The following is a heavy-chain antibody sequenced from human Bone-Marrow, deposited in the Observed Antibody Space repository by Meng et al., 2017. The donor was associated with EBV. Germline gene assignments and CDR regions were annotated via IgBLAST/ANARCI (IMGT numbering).Heavy chain of an antibody. CDR1: GDSISSFYY. J-gene: IGHJ5*02. D-gene: IGHD6-19*01. CDR2: VHYTGST. CDR3: ARPFPSWQSPRLDPFGA. V-gene: IGHV4-39*01. Sequence: HLRELGRGQVKPSEPLHLTGNVSGDSISSFYYWGWIRQPPGRGLEWIGSVHYTGSTYYSPSLKSRVTVSVDTSKNQFSLRLTSVTAADTAVYYCARPFPSWQSPRLDPFGAWGQGTLVTVSS.